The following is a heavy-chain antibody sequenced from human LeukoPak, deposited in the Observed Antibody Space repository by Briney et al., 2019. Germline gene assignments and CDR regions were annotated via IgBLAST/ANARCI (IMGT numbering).Heavy chain of an antibody. V-gene: IGHV3-74*01. D-gene: IGHD3-22*01. Sequence: GGSLRLSCAASGFTFSSYWMHWVRQAPGKGLVWVSRINSDGSSTSYADSVKGRFTISRDNAKNTLYLQMNSLKAEDTAVYYCARGGIYYYDSSGYPDYWGQGTLVTVSS. CDR1: GFTFSSYW. J-gene: IGHJ4*02. CDR2: INSDGSST. CDR3: ARGGIYYYDSSGYPDY.